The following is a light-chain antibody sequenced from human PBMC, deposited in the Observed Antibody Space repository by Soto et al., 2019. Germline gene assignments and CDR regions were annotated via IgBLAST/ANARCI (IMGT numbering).Light chain of an antibody. V-gene: IGKV1-27*01. CDR1: QGISNY. J-gene: IGKJ1*01. Sequence: DIQMTQSPSSLSASVGDRVTMTCRASQGISNYLAWYQQKPGKVPKLLIDAASTLQSGVPSRFSGSGSGTDFTLTISSLQPEDVATYFCQKYSGSPRTFGQGTNVEIK. CDR3: QKYSGSPRT. CDR2: AAS.